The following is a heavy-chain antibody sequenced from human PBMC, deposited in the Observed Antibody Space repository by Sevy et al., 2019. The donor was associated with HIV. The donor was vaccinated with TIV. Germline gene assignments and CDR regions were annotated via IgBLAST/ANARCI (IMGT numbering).Heavy chain of an antibody. Sequence: SETLSLTCTVSGGSISSYCCNWIRQSPGKGLEWIGYMCHTGITNYNPFLKSRVTISLDTSRNQFSLRLSSVTAADTAVYYCARAGHSYGLFDYWGQGTLVTVSS. J-gene: IGHJ4*02. D-gene: IGHD5-18*01. CDR3: ARAGHSYGLFDY. V-gene: IGHV4-59*13. CDR2: MCHTGIT. CDR1: GGSISSYC.